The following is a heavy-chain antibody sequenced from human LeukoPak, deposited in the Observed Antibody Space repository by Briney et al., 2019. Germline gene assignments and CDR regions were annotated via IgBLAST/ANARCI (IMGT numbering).Heavy chain of an antibody. CDR2: ISYDGGSNK. V-gene: IGHV3-30*18. Sequence: PGRSLRLSCAASGFTFSSYGMHWVRQAPGKGLEWVAVISYDGGSNKYYADSVKGRFTISRDNSMNTLYLQMNSLRAEDTAVYYCAKVGIGSRDGYFDYWGQGTLVTVSS. CDR3: AKVGIGSRDGYFDY. CDR1: GFTFSSYG. D-gene: IGHD6-13*01. J-gene: IGHJ4*02.